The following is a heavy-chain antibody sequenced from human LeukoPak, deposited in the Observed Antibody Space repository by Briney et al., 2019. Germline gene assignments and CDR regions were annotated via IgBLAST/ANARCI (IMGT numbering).Heavy chain of an antibody. D-gene: IGHD1/OR15-1a*01. CDR1: GGSVSDYY. V-gene: IGHV4-59*02. CDR2: IYYTGT. Sequence: SETLSLTCTVSGGSVSDYYWSWIRHSPGKGVGWIGYIYYTGTSYNPSLKSRVTISADTSKNQFSLNLSSVTAADTAVYYCAREYQLTITGTGGYYFDYWGQGTLVTVSS. J-gene: IGHJ4*02. CDR3: AREYQLTITGTGGYYFDY.